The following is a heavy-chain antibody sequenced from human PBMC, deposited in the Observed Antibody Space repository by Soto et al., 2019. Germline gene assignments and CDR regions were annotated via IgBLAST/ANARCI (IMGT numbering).Heavy chain of an antibody. CDR3: ARDGKPTTVTTYYYYGMDV. D-gene: IGHD4-17*01. CDR1: GYTFTSYG. V-gene: IGHV1-18*01. CDR2: ISAYNGNI. Sequence: QVQLVQSGAEVKKPGASVKVSCKASGYTFTSYGISWVRQAPGQGLEWMGWISAYNGNINYAQKLQGRVTMTTDTSTSTAYMELRSLRSDDTAVYYCARDGKPTTVTTYYYYGMDVWGQGTTVTVSS. J-gene: IGHJ6*02.